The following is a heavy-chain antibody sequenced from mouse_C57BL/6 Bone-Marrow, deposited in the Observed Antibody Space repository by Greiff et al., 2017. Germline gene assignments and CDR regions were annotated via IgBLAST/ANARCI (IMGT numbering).Heavy chain of an antibody. J-gene: IGHJ2*01. Sequence: QVQLKQSGAELVRPGTSVKVSCKASGYAFTNYLIEWVKQRPGQGLEWIGVINPGRGGTNYNEKFKGKATLAADKSSSTAYMQLSSLTSEDSAVYFCARGWPDYWGQGTTLTVSS. D-gene: IGHD1-1*02. CDR1: GYAFTNYL. CDR2: INPGRGGT. V-gene: IGHV1-54*01. CDR3: ARGWPDY.